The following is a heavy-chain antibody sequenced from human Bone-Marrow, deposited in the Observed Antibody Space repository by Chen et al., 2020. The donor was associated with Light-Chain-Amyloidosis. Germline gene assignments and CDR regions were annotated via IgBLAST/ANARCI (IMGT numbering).Heavy chain of an antibody. CDR1: GYTFPNYW. V-gene: IGHV5-51*01. Sequence: VQLGQSGPEVKKPGESLKISCKGSGYTFPNYWIGWVRQMPGKGLEWMGVIYPDDSDARYSPSFEGQVTISADKSITTAHLQWRSLKASDTAMYYCARRRDGYNFDYWGQGTLVTVSS. D-gene: IGHD5-12*01. CDR3: ARRRDGYNFDY. CDR2: IYPDDSDA. J-gene: IGHJ4*02.